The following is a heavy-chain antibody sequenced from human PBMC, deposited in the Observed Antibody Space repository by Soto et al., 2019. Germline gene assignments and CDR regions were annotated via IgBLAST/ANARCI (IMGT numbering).Heavy chain of an antibody. CDR2: ISTGSSSI. D-gene: IGHD3-3*01. CDR3: ATIRVYDFDY. J-gene: IGHJ4*02. V-gene: IGHV3-48*01. CDR1: GFTFSSYS. Sequence: GGSLRLSCAASGFTFSSYSMNWVRQAPGKGLEWVSYISTGSSSIYYADSAKGRFTISRDNAKNSLYLQMNSLRVEDTAVYYCATIRVYDFDYWGQGILVTVSS.